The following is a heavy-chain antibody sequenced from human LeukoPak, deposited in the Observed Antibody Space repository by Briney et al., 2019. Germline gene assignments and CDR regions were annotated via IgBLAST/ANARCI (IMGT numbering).Heavy chain of an antibody. CDR2: IYPDDSDT. CDR1: GYSFTTYW. Sequence: GESLKISCKGSGYSFTTYWIGWVRQMPGKGLEWMGIIYPDDSDTRYSPSFQGQVTISADKSISTAYLQWSSLKAPDTAMYYCARRREYYYGSGSYWYFDSWGQGTLVTVSS. CDR3: ARRREYYYGSGSYWYFDS. D-gene: IGHD3-10*01. J-gene: IGHJ4*02. V-gene: IGHV5-51*01.